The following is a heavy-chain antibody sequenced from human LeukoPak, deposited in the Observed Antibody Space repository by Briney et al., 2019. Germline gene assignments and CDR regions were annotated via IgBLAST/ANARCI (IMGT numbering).Heavy chain of an antibody. V-gene: IGHV3-23*01. CDR2: ITGSGGST. CDR3: ATDPLLDY. D-gene: IGHD2-15*01. CDR1: GFTFRSYA. Sequence: GGSLRLSCAASGFTFRSYAMSWVRQAPGKGLEWVSVITGSGGSTYYADSVKGRFTLSRDNSKNTLYLQMNSLRAEDTAVYYCATDPLLDYWGQGTLVTVSS. J-gene: IGHJ4*02.